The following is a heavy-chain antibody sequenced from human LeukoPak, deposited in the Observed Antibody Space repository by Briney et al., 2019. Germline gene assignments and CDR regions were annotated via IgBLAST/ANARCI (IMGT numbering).Heavy chain of an antibody. J-gene: IGHJ6*02. D-gene: IGHD3-10*01. CDR3: ARVASRGSGSYYKRSYGMDV. Sequence: ASVKVSCKASGYTFTSYDINWVRQATGQGLEWMGWMNPSSGNTGYAQKFQGRVTMTRNTSISTAYMELSSLRSEDTAVYYCARVASRGSGSYYKRSYGMDVWGQGTTVTVSS. CDR1: GYTFTSYD. V-gene: IGHV1-8*01. CDR2: MNPSSGNT.